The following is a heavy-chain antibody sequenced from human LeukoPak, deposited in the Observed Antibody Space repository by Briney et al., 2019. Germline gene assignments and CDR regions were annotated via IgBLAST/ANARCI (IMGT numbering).Heavy chain of an antibody. CDR1: GFTFSTFW. CDR2: INSDGTST. CDR3: VRATSVRGVNSWFDP. V-gene: IGHV3-74*03. Sequence: GGSLRVSCAASGFTFSTFWMHWVRQAPGKGLVWVAHINSDGTSTVYADSVKGRFTISRDTGKNTLYLQMNSLRAEDTAVYYCVRATSVRGVNSWFDPWGQGTLVTVSS. J-gene: IGHJ5*02. D-gene: IGHD3-10*01.